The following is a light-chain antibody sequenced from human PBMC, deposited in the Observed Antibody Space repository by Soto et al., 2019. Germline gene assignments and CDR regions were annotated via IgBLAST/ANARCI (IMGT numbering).Light chain of an antibody. Sequence: EIVLTQSPATLSLSPGERATLSCRASQSVSSYLAWYQQKHGQAPRLLIYDASNRATGIPARFSGSGSGTDSTLTISSLEPEDFAVYYCQQRSNWPVTFGQGTRLEIK. CDR1: QSVSSY. CDR2: DAS. V-gene: IGKV3-11*01. J-gene: IGKJ5*01. CDR3: QQRSNWPVT.